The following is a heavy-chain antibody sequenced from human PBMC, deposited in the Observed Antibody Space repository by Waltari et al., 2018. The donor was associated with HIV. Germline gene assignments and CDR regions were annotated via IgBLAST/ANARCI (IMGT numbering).Heavy chain of an antibody. CDR2: VYPSDSDT. V-gene: IGHV5-51*01. CDR1: GYSFTSHW. CDR3: ARASVGSLDAFDL. Sequence: QLEQSGAELRKPGESLEISCQASGYSFTSHWIGWVRQTPGKGPEWMGIVYPSDSDTRYSPSFQGHVTMSVDKSINAAYLHWKSLRASDTGFYFCARASVGSLDAFDLWGQGTQVTVSS. J-gene: IGHJ3*01. D-gene: IGHD1-26*01.